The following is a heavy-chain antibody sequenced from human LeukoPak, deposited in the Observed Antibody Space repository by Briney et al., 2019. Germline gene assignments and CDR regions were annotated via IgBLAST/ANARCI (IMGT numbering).Heavy chain of an antibody. J-gene: IGHJ5*02. CDR3: ARAHYYGSGSPS. Sequence: GGSLRLSCAASGFTVSGNYMSWVRQAPGKGLEWVSVIYSGGSTYYADSVQGRFTISRDNSKNTLYLQMNSLRAEDTAVYYCARAHYYGSGSPSWGQGTLVTVSS. V-gene: IGHV3-53*01. CDR2: IYSGGST. CDR1: GFTVSGNY. D-gene: IGHD3-10*01.